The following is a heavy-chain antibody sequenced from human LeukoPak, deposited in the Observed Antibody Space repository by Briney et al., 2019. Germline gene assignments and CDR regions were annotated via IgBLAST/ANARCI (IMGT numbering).Heavy chain of an antibody. CDR3: ARITYSSGWFPFDY. J-gene: IGHJ4*02. CDR2: ISYDGSNK. D-gene: IGHD6-19*01. V-gene: IGHV3-30-3*01. Sequence: GRSLRLSCAASGFTFSSYAMHWVRQAPGKGLEWVAVISYDGSNKYYADSVKGRFTISRDNSKNTLYLQMNSLRAEDTAVYYCARITYSSGWFPFDYWGQGTLVTVSS. CDR1: GFTFSSYA.